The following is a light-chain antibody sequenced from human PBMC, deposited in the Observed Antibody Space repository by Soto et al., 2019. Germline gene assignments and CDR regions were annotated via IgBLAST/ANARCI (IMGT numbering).Light chain of an antibody. Sequence: DIVLTQSPGTLSLSPGERATLSCRTSQTVSSAYLAWYKQKPGQAPRLLIYGASSRATGIPDRFSGSGSGTDFTLTISRLEPEDSAVYYCQHYNSYSEAFGQGTKVELK. CDR1: QTVSSAY. CDR3: QHYNSYSEA. CDR2: GAS. J-gene: IGKJ1*01. V-gene: IGKV3-20*01.